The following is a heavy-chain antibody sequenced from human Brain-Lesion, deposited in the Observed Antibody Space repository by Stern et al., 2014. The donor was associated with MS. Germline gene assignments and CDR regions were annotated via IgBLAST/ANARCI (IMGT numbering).Heavy chain of an antibody. J-gene: IGHJ4*02. Sequence: EDQPVESGAEVQKPGESLKISCKGSGYRFTSNWIGWGRQMQGKGLEWMGIIWPGDSDTRYSPSFQGQVTISADKSIRTAYLQWSSLQASDTAMYYCARRGDSSSSGFDYWGQGTLVIVSS. CDR1: GYRFTSNW. D-gene: IGHD6-6*01. CDR3: ARRGDSSSSGFDY. CDR2: IWPGDSDT. V-gene: IGHV5-51*01.